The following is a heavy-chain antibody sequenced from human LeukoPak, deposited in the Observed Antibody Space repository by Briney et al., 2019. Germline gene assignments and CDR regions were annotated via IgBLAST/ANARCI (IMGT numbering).Heavy chain of an antibody. V-gene: IGHV3-23*01. Sequence: GGSLRLSCAASGFTFDDYGMSWVRQAPGKGLEWVSAISGSGGSTYYADSVKGRFTISRDNSKNTLYLQMNSLRAEDTAVYYCAKDLLVAAAGSYNWFDPWGQGTLVTVSS. J-gene: IGHJ5*02. CDR3: AKDLLVAAAGSYNWFDP. D-gene: IGHD6-13*01. CDR2: ISGSGGST. CDR1: GFTFDDYG.